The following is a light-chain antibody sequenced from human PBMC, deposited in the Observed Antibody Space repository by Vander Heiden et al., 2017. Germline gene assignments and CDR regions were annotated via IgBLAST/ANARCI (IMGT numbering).Light chain of an antibody. CDR2: AAS. Sequence: DIQLTQSPSSLSASVGDRVTITCRASQSISSYLNWYQQKPGKAPKLLIYAASSLQRGVPSRFSGSGYGTDFTLTISSRQPEDFAAYYCQQSYSNPRHTFGGGTKVEIK. CDR1: QSISSY. V-gene: IGKV1-39*01. CDR3: QQSYSNPRHT. J-gene: IGKJ4*01.